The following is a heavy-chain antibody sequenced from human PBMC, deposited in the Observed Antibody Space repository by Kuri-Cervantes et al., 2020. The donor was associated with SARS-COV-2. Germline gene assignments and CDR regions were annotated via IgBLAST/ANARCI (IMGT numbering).Heavy chain of an antibody. V-gene: IGHV4-61*09. CDR2: IYTSGGT. CDR3: ARGQGATRGIFYYYMDV. D-gene: IGHD3-9*01. Sequence: LSLTCTVSGGSISSGDYYWSWIRKPAGKGLEWIGYIYTSGGTNYNPSLKSRVTISLDTSKNQFSLKLSSVTAADTAVYYCARGQGATRGIFYYYMDVWGKGTTVTVSS. CDR1: GGSISSGDYY. J-gene: IGHJ6*03.